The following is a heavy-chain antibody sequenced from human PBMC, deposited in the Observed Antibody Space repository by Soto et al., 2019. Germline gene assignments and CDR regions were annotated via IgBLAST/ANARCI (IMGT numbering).Heavy chain of an antibody. CDR1: GGTFSSYA. V-gene: IGHV1-69*13. CDR3: ASLGYCSGGSCLLDYYYYYGMDV. D-gene: IGHD2-15*01. Sequence: SVKVSCKASGGTFSSYAISWVRQAPGQGLEWMGGIIPIFGTANYAQKFQGRVTITADESTSTAYMELSSLRSEDTAVYYCASLGYCSGGSCLLDYYYYYGMDVWGQGTTVTVSS. CDR2: IIPIFGTA. J-gene: IGHJ6*02.